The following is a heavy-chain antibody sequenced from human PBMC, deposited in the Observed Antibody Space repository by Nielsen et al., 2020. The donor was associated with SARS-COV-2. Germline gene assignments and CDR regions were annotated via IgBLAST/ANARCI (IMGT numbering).Heavy chain of an antibody. V-gene: IGHV1-3*04. CDR1: GYTFTAYA. CDR3: ARSRGCSATSCFFDY. J-gene: IGHJ4*02. D-gene: IGHD2-2*01. CDR2: INSDSGNT. Sequence: ASVKVSCKASGYTFTAYAIHWVRQDPGQRLEWVGWINSDSGNTEYSQKFRGRVTITRDTSASTAYMELSGLSSEDTAVYYCARSRGCSATSCFFDYWGQGALVTVSS.